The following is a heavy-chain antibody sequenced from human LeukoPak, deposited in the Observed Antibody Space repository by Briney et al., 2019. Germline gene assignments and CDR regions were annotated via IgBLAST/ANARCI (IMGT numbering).Heavy chain of an antibody. D-gene: IGHD3-9*01. V-gene: IGHV2-5*02. Sequence: SGPTLVKPTQTLTLTCTLSGFSVSTSGVGVGWIRQPPGKALEWLALIYWDDDKRYSPSLKNRLTITRDTSKNQVVLTMTNMDPVDTATYYCAHRGIASRGYYDIFDYWGQGTLVTVSS. CDR3: AHRGIASRGYYDIFDY. CDR1: GFSVSTSGVG. CDR2: IYWDDDK. J-gene: IGHJ4*02.